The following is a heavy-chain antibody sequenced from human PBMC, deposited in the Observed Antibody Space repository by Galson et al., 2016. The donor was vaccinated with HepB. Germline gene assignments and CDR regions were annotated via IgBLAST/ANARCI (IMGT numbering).Heavy chain of an antibody. Sequence: SLRLSCAASGFTFDDYAMHWVRQAPGKGLEWVSGISWNSGSIDYADSVKGRFTISRDNAKNSLYLQMNSLRAEDTALYYCAKDIGDGSGNFYYGMDVWGQGTTVTVSS. V-gene: IGHV3-9*01. J-gene: IGHJ6*02. CDR1: GFTFDDYA. CDR2: ISWNSGSI. CDR3: AKDIGDGSGNFYYGMDV. D-gene: IGHD3-10*01.